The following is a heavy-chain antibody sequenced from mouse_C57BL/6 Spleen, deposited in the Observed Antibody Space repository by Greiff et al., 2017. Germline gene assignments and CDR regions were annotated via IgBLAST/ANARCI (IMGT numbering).Heavy chain of an antibody. D-gene: IGHD2-1*01. CDR2: IYPGDGDT. Sequence: QVQLKESGAELVKPGASVKISCKASGYAFSSYWMNWVKQRPGKGLEWIGQIYPGDGDTNYNGKFKGKATLTADKSSSTAYMQLSSLTSEDSAVYFCARGWGNFEILFAYWGQGTLVTVSA. CDR3: ARGWGNFEILFAY. J-gene: IGHJ3*01. CDR1: GYAFSSYW. V-gene: IGHV1-80*01.